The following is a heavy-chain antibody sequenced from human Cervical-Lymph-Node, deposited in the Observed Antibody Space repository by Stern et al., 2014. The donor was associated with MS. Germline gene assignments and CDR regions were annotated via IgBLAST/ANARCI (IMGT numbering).Heavy chain of an antibody. CDR1: GGAVSSGDRY. Sequence: QVQLQESGPGLVKPSQTLSLTCTVSGGAVSSGDRYWSWIRQHPEKGLVWIGYISYRGDTYYNPSLESRVTISMDRSKNQFSLKLRSVTAADKAVYYCARVTEFLRFFYPDYWGQGIRVTVSS. V-gene: IGHV4-31*03. CDR3: ARVTEFLRFFYPDY. CDR2: ISYRGDT. J-gene: IGHJ4*02. D-gene: IGHD3-3*01.